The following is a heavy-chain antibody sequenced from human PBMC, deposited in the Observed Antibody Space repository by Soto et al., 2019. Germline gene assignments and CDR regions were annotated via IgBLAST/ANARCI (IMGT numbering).Heavy chain of an antibody. J-gene: IGHJ4*02. CDR3: ARHEAGWYFDS. CDR2: IYYSGST. Sequence: QLQLQESGPGLVKPSETLSLTCTVSRGSISSGTNYWAWIRQPPGKGLEWIANIYYSGSTFYNPSLKSRVTISLDTSKTQFSLKLRSVTAAATAVYYCARHEAGWYFDSWGQGTLVTVSS. V-gene: IGHV4-39*01. CDR1: RGSISSGTNY. D-gene: IGHD6-25*01.